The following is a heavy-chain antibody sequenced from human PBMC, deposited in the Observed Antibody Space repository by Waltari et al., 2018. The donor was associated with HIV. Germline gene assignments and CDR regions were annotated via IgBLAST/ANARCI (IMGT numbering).Heavy chain of an antibody. D-gene: IGHD6-13*01. V-gene: IGHV3-33*01. CDR3: ARDQPFEAAAARYYFDY. J-gene: IGHJ4*02. CDR1: GFTFSSDG. CDR2: IWYDGSNK. Sequence: VQLVESGGGVVQPGRSLRLSCAAPGFTFSSDGMHWVRPAAGKGLEWVAVIWYDGSNKYYADSVKGRFTISRDKSKNTLYLQMNSLRAEDTAVYYCARDQPFEAAAARYYFDYWGQGTLVTVSS.